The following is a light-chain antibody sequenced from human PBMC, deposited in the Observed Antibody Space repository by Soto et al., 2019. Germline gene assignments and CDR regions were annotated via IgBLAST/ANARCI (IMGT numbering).Light chain of an antibody. Sequence: QSVLTQPASVSGSPGQSITISCTGTSSDVGGYNYVSWYQQHPVKAPKLMIYDVTNRPSGVSDRFSGSKSGNTASLTISGLQAEDEADYYCSSYTSSSTPYASGTGTKFTVL. V-gene: IGLV2-14*01. CDR2: DVT. J-gene: IGLJ1*01. CDR1: SSDVGGYNY. CDR3: SSYTSSSTPYA.